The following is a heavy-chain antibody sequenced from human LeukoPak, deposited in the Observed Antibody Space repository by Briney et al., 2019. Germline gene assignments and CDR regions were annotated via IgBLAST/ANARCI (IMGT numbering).Heavy chain of an antibody. CDR1: GGTFSSYA. V-gene: IGHV1-69*13. Sequence: ASVKVSCKASGGTFSSYAISWVRQAPGQGLEWMGGIIPIFGTANYAQKSQGRVTITADESTSTAYMELSSLRSEDTAVYYCARDRARAVGGGYSYGYGDYWGQGTLVTVSS. CDR3: ARDRARAVGGGYSYGYGDY. CDR2: IIPIFGTA. D-gene: IGHD5-18*01. J-gene: IGHJ4*02.